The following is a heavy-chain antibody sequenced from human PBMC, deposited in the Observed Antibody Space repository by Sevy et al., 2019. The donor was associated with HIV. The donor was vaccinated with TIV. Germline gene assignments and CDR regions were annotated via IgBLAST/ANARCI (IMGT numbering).Heavy chain of an antibody. D-gene: IGHD3-10*01. J-gene: IGHJ4*02. CDR2: INQDGSET. Sequence: GGSLRLSCAASGFTFSSYWMSWVRQAPGKGLEWVATINQDGSETFYVDSVKGRFTIPRHNPRKSLYLQMNSLSAEDTAVYYCARLFYGSADYWGQGTLVTVSS. V-gene: IGHV3-7*01. CDR1: GFTFSSYW. CDR3: ARLFYGSADY.